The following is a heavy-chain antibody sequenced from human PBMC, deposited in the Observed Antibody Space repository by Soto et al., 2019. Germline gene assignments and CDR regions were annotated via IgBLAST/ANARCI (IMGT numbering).Heavy chain of an antibody. CDR1: GGTFSSYT. D-gene: IGHD3-10*01. V-gene: IGHV1-69*02. CDR3: VPSRTMVRGTDH. J-gene: IGHJ4*02. CDR2: IIPILGIA. Sequence: QVQLVQSGAEVKKPGSSVKVSCKASGGTFSSYTISWVRQAPGQGLEWMGRIIPILGIANYAQKFQGRVTITADKSTSTAYMELSSLRSEDTAVYYCVPSRTMVRGTDHWGQGTLVTVSS.